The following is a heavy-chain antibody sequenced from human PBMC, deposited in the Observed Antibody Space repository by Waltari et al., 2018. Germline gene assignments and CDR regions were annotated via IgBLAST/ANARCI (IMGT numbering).Heavy chain of an antibody. V-gene: IGHV4-39*02. CDR1: GGSISSSSYY. D-gene: IGHD6-6*01. J-gene: IGHJ6*02. CDR3: ARERVGSSSTYYGMDV. Sequence: QLQLQESGPGLVKPSETLSLTCTVSGGSISSSSYYWGWIRQPPGKGLEWIGSIYYSGSTYYNPSLKSRVTRSVDTSKNQFSLKLSSVTAADTAVYYCARERVGSSSTYYGMDVWGQGTTVTVSS. CDR2: IYYSGST.